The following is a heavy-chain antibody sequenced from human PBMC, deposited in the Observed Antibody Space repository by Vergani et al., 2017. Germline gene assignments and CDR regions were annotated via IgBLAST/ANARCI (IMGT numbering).Heavy chain of an antibody. CDR1: GDSIISSSYY. D-gene: IGHD3-16*01. Sequence: QMQLQESGPGLVKASETLSLTCTVSGDSIISSSYYWGWIRQPPGKGLEWIGSIYNSGNGDSISSLKSRVTISADTSKNQFSLRLTSVTAADTVVDYCASGKYYSDNTCQFRGMYFDVWGRGTLVTVPS. CDR3: ASGKYYSDNTCQFRGMYFDV. CDR2: IYNSGNG. J-gene: IGHJ2*01. V-gene: IGHV4-39*01.